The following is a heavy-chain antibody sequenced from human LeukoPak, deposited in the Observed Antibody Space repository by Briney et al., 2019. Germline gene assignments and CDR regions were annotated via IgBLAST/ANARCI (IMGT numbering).Heavy chain of an antibody. CDR2: INPNSGGT. J-gene: IGHJ4*02. Sequence: ASVKVSCKASGYTFTGYYMHWVRQAPGQGLEWMGWINPNSGGTNYAQKFQGRVTMTRDTSISTAYMELSRLRSDDTAVYYCAGGYCSGGSCYSIFDYWGQGTLVTASS. CDR1: GYTFTGYY. D-gene: IGHD2-15*01. CDR3: AGGYCSGGSCYSIFDY. V-gene: IGHV1-2*02.